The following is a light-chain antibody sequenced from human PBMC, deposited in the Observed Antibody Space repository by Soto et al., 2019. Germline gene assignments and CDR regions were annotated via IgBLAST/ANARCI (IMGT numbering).Light chain of an antibody. CDR1: QGIRNF. CDR2: AAS. CDR3: QKYSSVPV. Sequence: DLQMTQSPTSLSASVGDRVTITCRASQGIRNFAAWYQQKPGKAPKLLIYAASTLQSGVPSRFSGSGSGTDFTLTINSLQPEDVATYSCQKYSSVPVFGPGTKVEIK. V-gene: IGKV1-27*01. J-gene: IGKJ3*01.